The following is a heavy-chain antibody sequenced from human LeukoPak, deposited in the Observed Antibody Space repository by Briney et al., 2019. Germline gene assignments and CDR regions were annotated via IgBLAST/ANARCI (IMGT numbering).Heavy chain of an antibody. CDR1: GGSFSGYY. D-gene: IGHD3-16*02. CDR3: ASLRRRGSYRISPDFDY. CDR2: INHSGST. V-gene: IGHV4-34*01. J-gene: IGHJ4*02. Sequence: SETLSLTCAVYGGSFSGYYWSWIRQPPGKGLEWIGEINHSGSTNYNPSLKSRVTISVDTSKNQFSLKLSSVTPAPPAFYSCASLRRRGSYRISPDFDYWGQGTLVTVSS.